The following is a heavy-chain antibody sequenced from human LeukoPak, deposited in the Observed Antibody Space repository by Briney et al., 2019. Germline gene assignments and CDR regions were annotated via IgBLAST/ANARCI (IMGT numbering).Heavy chain of an antibody. V-gene: IGHV1-18*01. CDR3: ARDQFLLGYCSGGRGCRRAYYFDY. J-gene: IGHJ4*02. D-gene: IGHD2-15*01. CDR2: ISGYNGNK. CDR1: GYTFTSYG. Sequence: ASVKVSCKASGYTFTSYGISWVRQAPGQGLEWMGWISGYNGNKNYAQKLQGRVTMTTDTSTSTAYMELRSLRSDDTAVYYCARDQFLLGYCSGGRGCRRAYYFDYWGQGTLVTVSS.